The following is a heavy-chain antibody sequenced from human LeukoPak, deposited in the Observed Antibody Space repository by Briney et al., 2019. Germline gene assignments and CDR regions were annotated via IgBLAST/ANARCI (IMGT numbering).Heavy chain of an antibody. CDR2: INHSGST. V-gene: IGHV4-34*01. Sequence: PSETLSLTCAVYGGSFSGYYWSWIRQPPGKGLEWIGEINHSGSTNYNPSLKSRVTISVDTSKNQFFLKLSSVTAADTAVYYCARGVDTAMVLDYWGQGTLVTVSS. CDR3: ARGVDTAMVLDY. D-gene: IGHD5-18*01. CDR1: GGSFSGYY. J-gene: IGHJ4*02.